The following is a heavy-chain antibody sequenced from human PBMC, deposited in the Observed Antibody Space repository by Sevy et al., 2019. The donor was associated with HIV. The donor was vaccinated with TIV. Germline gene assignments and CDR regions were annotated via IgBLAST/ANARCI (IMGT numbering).Heavy chain of an antibody. V-gene: IGHV3-48*02. D-gene: IGHD3-3*01. CDR2: ISSGSRTI. CDR1: GSTFSSYT. Sequence: GGSLRLSCAASGSTFSSYTMSWVRQAPGKGLEWVSFISSGSRTIYYADSVRGRFTISRDNAKNSMSLQMHSLRDEDTAVYYCARMESGYYYGMDVWGQGTTVTVSS. J-gene: IGHJ6*02. CDR3: ARMESGYYYGMDV.